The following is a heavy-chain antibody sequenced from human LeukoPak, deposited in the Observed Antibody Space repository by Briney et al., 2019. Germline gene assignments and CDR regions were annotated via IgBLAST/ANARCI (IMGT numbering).Heavy chain of an antibody. CDR1: GYTFTSFG. Sequence: SVKVSCKASGYTFTSFGISWVRQAPGQGLEWMGWISAYNGNTNYAQKLQGRVTMTTDTSTSTAYMELRSLRSDDTAVYYCASGRCSSTSCSIGYYYMDVWGKGTTVTVSS. J-gene: IGHJ6*03. D-gene: IGHD2-2*01. V-gene: IGHV1-18*01. CDR2: ISAYNGNT. CDR3: ASGRCSSTSCSIGYYYMDV.